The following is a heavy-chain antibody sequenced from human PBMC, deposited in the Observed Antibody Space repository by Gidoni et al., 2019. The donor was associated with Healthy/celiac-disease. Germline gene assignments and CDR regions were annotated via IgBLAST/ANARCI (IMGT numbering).Heavy chain of an antibody. CDR2: IYYSGRP. CDR3: AREIVVVVAATGFLDAFDI. D-gene: IGHD2-15*01. CDR1: GGSISSSSYY. Sequence: QLQLQESGPGLVKPSETLSLTCTVSGGSISSSSYYWGWIRQPPGKGLEWIGSIYYSGRPYYNPSLKSRVTISVDTSKTQFSLKLSSVTAADTAVYDCAREIVVVVAATGFLDAFDIWGQGTMVTVSS. J-gene: IGHJ3*02. V-gene: IGHV4-39*02.